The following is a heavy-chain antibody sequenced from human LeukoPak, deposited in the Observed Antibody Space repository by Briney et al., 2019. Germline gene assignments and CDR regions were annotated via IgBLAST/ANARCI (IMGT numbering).Heavy chain of an antibody. CDR1: GGSISSYY. V-gene: IGHV4-59*01. Sequence: SETLSLTCTVAGGSISSYYWSWIRRPPGKGLECIGYIYYRGTTNYNPSLKSRVTISLDTSKNQFSLKLTSVTAADTAVYYCARVSWFPGTSYYYMDVWGKGTTVTVSS. CDR2: IYYRGTT. CDR3: ARVSWFPGTSYYYMDV. J-gene: IGHJ6*03. D-gene: IGHD1-1*01.